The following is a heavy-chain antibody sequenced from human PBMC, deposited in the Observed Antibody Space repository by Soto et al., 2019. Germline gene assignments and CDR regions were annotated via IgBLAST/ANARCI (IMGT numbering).Heavy chain of an antibody. CDR3: ARAIWFGESAWFDP. D-gene: IGHD3-10*01. Sequence: SETLSLTCAVSGYSISSGYYWGWIRQPPGKGLEWIGSIYHSGSTYYNPSLKSRVTISVDTSKSQFSLKLSSVTAADTAVYYCARAIWFGESAWFDPWGQGTLVTVSS. CDR1: GYSISSGYY. CDR2: IYHSGST. J-gene: IGHJ5*02. V-gene: IGHV4-38-2*01.